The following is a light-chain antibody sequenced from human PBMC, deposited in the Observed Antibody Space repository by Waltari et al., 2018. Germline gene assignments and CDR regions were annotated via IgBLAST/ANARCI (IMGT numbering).Light chain of an antibody. CDR1: QSVSTY. Sequence: EIVLTQSPATLSLSPGEGATLSCRASQSVSTYLAWYQQKPGQAPRLLIYDASNRATGIPPRFSGSGSGTDFTLTISSLEPEDVAVYYCQQRNNWPPIFTFGPGTKVDIK. J-gene: IGKJ3*01. CDR2: DAS. V-gene: IGKV3-11*01. CDR3: QQRNNWPPIFT.